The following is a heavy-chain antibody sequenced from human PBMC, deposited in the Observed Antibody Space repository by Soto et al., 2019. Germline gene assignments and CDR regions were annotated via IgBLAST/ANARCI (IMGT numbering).Heavy chain of an antibody. Sequence: GGSLRLSCAASGFTFSSYAMHWVRQAPGKGLEWVAVISYDGSNKYYADSVKGRFTISRDNSKNTLYLQMNSLRAEDTAVYYCARGELASEMATITYYYYYGMDVWGQGTTVTVSS. D-gene: IGHD5-12*01. CDR2: ISYDGSNK. CDR3: ARGELASEMATITYYYYYGMDV. V-gene: IGHV3-30-3*01. CDR1: GFTFSSYA. J-gene: IGHJ6*02.